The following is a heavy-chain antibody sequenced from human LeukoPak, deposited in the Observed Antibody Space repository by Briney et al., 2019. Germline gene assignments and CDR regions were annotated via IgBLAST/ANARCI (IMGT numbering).Heavy chain of an antibody. D-gene: IGHD3-10*01. CDR3: ARHSPVYYDFDY. V-gene: IGHV4-59*08. CDR2: IHYSGST. J-gene: IGHJ4*02. Sequence: PAETLSLTCTVPGGSISSYYWSWIPLPPGKGLEWIGYIHYSGSTNYNPSLKSRVTISVDTSKNQLSLKLSSVTAADTAVYYCARHSPVYYDFDYWGEGTLVTVSS. CDR1: GGSISSYY.